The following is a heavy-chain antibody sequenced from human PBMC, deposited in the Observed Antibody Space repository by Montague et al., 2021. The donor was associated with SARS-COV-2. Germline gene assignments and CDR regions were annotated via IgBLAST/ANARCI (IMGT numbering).Heavy chain of an antibody. CDR3: ARDGSFRFEIVIGPLHYYYGMDV. J-gene: IGHJ6*02. CDR1: GGSISSSSYY. D-gene: IGHD2-21*01. CDR2: IYYSGST. V-gene: IGHV4-39*07. Sequence: SETLSLTCTVSGGSISSSSYYWGWHRQPPGLGLVWIGCIYYSGSTYYNLSLKSRVTISVDTSKNQLSLKLSSVTAAATAVYDCARDGSFRFEIVIGPLHYYYGMDVWGQGTTVTVSS.